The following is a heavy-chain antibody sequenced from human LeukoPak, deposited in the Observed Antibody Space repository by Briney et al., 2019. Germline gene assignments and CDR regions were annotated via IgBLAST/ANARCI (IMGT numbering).Heavy chain of an antibody. CDR2: IKQDGSEK. CDR1: GFTFSNYW. CDR3: ARRYFDL. V-gene: IGHV3-7*03. J-gene: IGHJ2*01. Sequence: LSGGSLRLSCVASGFTFSNYWMSWVRQAPGKGLEWVANIKQDGSEKYYVDSVKGRFTISRDSAQNSLFLQMNSLRAEDTAVYYCARRYFDLWGRGTLVTVSS.